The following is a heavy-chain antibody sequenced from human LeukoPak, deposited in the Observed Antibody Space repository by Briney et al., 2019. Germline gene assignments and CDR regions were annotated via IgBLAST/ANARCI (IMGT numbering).Heavy chain of an antibody. CDR3: ARGEWKYGDFDR. CDR2: VYYRGNT. J-gene: IGHJ4*02. D-gene: IGHD1-7*01. Sequence: SETLSLTCAVSGGSISSSSYYWGWIRQPPGKGLGWIGSVYYRGNTYYNPSLKSRVTTSVDTSKKQSSLKVSSMTAADTAVYYCARGEWKYGDFDRWGQGTLVTVSS. V-gene: IGHV4-39*07. CDR1: GGSISSSSYY.